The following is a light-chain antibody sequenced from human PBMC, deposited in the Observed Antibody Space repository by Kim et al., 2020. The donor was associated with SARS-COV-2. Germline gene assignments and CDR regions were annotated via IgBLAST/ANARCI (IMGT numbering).Light chain of an antibody. CDR2: GAS. CDR3: HQYNNWPPWT. J-gene: IGKJ1*01. CDR1: QSVSSN. Sequence: EIVMTQSPATLSVSPGERATLSCRASQSVSSNLAWYQQKPGQAPRLLIYGASTRATGIPARFSCSGSGTEFTLTISSLQSEDFAVYYCHQYNNWPPWTFGQGTKVYI. V-gene: IGKV3-15*01.